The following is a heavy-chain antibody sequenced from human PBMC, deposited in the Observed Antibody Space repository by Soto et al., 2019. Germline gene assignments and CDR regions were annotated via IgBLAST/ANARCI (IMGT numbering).Heavy chain of an antibody. V-gene: IGHV4-30-4*01. CDR3: ARLDNSRFDGAFDL. CDR1: GDSINSRDYY. D-gene: IGHD1-20*01. CDR2: IYYSGSA. Sequence: QVHLQESGPGLVKPSQTLSLTCTVSGDSINSRDYYWGWIRQPPGKGLEWIGYIYYSGSAYYNPALRSPVTISLDTSKNQFSLEVRSVTASDTAVYYCARLDNSRFDGAFDLWGQGTMVTVSS. J-gene: IGHJ3*01.